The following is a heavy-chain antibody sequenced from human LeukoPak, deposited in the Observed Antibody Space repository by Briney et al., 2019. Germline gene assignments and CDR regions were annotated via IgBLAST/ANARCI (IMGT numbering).Heavy chain of an antibody. CDR2: ISWNSGSI. CDR1: GFTFSSYA. V-gene: IGHV3-9*01. Sequence: HPGGSLRLSCAASGFTFSSYAMSWVRQAPGKGLEWVAGISWNSGSIGYGDSVKGRFTISRDNAKNSLYLQMNSLRAEDTALYYCAKDIFRGFDGMDVWGQGTTVTVSS. J-gene: IGHJ6*02. D-gene: IGHD3-10*01. CDR3: AKDIFRGFDGMDV.